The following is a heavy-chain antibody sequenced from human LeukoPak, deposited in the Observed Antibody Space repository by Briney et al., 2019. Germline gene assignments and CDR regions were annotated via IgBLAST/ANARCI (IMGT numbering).Heavy chain of an antibody. CDR2: IYYFGST. CDR3: ARMTCGGGTCWWFDP. J-gene: IGHJ5*02. Sequence: SETLSLTCTVSGGSITSIHYYWGWIRQPPGKGLEWIGNIYYFGSTYYNPSLRSRVTISVDTSKNQFSLKLSSVTAADTALYYCARMTCGGGTCWWFDPWGQGTLVTVS. D-gene: IGHD2-15*01. CDR1: GGSITSIHYY. V-gene: IGHV4-39*01.